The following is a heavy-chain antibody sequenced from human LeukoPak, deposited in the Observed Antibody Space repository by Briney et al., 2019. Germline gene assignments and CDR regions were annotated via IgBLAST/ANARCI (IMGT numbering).Heavy chain of an antibody. CDR3: ARESNSGAHAFDI. CDR2: IKQDSSDK. D-gene: IGHD2-15*01. J-gene: IGHJ3*02. CDR1: GFTFSSHY. V-gene: IGHV3-7*01. Sequence: PGGTLRLSCAASGFTFSSHYMTWVRQAPGKGLEWVANIKQDSSDKFYVDSVRGRFTISRDNAKNSLYLQMNSLRAEDTAVYYCARESNSGAHAFDIWGQGTMVTVSS.